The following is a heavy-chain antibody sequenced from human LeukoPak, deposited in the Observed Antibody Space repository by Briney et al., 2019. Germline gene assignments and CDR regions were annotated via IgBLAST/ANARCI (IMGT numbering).Heavy chain of an antibody. V-gene: IGHV1-24*01. CDR3: ATGPEIVGATTGDY. CDR2: FDPGDGET. CDR1: GYTLTELS. J-gene: IGHJ4*02. Sequence: ASVKVFCKVSGYTLTELSMHWVRQAPGKGLEWMGGFDPGDGETIYAQKFQGRVTMTEDTSTDTAYMELSSLRSEDTAVYYCATGPEIVGATTGDYWGQGTLVTVSS. D-gene: IGHD1-26*01.